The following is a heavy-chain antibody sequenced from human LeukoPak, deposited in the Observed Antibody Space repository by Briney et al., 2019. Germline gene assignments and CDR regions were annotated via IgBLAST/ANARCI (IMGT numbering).Heavy chain of an antibody. D-gene: IGHD6-19*01. CDR1: GFTFSSYG. J-gene: IGHJ4*02. CDR3: AKDFCRYSGWTGYIDY. Sequence: GGSLTLSCAASGFTFSSYGMHWVRQAPGKGREWVAVISYDGSNKYYTDSVKGRFTISRDNSKNALYLQMNSLRAEDTAVYYCAKDFCRYSGWTGYIDYWGQGTLVTVSS. V-gene: IGHV3-30*18. CDR2: ISYDGSNK.